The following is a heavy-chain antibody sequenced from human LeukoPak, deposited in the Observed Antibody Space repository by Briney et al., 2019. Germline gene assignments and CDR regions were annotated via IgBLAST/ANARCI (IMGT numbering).Heavy chain of an antibody. D-gene: IGHD6-13*01. CDR2: ISWNSGSI. CDR1: GFTFDDYA. J-gene: IGHJ4*02. V-gene: IGHV3-9*01. Sequence: SLRLSCAASGFTFDDYAMHWVRQAPGKGLEWVSGISWNSGSIGYADSVKGRFTISRDNAKNSLYLQMNSLRAEDTALYYCAKDTIAPGIAAGGTMEYWGQGTLVTVSS. CDR3: AKDTIAPGIAAGGTMEY.